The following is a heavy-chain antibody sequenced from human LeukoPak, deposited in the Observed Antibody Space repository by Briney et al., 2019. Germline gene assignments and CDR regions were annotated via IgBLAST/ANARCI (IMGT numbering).Heavy chain of an antibody. D-gene: IGHD3-3*01. CDR2: INHSGST. J-gene: IGHJ4*02. Sequence: PGGSLRLSCAASGFTVSSNYMSWVRQPPGKGLEWIGEINHSGSTNYNPSLKSRVTISVDTSKNQFSLKLSSVTAADTAVYYCARDFWSPEYYWGQGTLVTVSS. CDR3: ARDFWSPEYY. V-gene: IGHV4-34*01. CDR1: GFTVSSNY.